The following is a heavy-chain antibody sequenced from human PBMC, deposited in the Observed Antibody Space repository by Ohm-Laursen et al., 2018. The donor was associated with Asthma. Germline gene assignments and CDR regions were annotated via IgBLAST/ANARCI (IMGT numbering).Heavy chain of an antibody. Sequence: TLSLTCTVSGGSIGSDDYYWSWIRQPPGKGLEWIGYIYHSVSTYYSPSLKSRVTISGDTSKNQFSLKLSFVTAADTAVYYCARGPVHDYYFDNWGQGTLVTVSS. D-gene: IGHD1-1*01. CDR3: ARGPVHDYYFDN. V-gene: IGHV4-30-4*01. CDR2: IYHSVST. CDR1: GGSIGSDDYY. J-gene: IGHJ4*02.